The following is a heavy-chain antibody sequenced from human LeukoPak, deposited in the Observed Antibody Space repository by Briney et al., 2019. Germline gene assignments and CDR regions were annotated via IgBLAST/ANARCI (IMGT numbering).Heavy chain of an antibody. J-gene: IGHJ4*02. CDR3: AREEPGDLGQACHY. CDR2: IAYEGSNK. Sequence: PGGSLRLSCAASGFTFSSYAMHGVRQAPGKGLEGVAVIAYEGSNKYYADSVKGRFTISRDHSKNTLYLQMNSLRAEDPAVYYCAREEPGDLGQACHYWGQGTLVTVSS. D-gene: IGHD7-27*01. CDR1: GFTFSSYA. V-gene: IGHV3-30-3*01.